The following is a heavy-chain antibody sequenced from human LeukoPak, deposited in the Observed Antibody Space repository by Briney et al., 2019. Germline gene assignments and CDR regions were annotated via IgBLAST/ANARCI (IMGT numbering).Heavy chain of an antibody. CDR2: INHSGST. CDR1: GGSFSGYY. J-gene: IGHJ5*02. CDR3: ARGGVVLPYNWFDP. V-gene: IGHV4-34*01. D-gene: IGHD3-22*01. Sequence: SETLSLTCAVYGGSFSGYYWSWIRQPPGKGLEWIGEINHSGSTNYNPSLKSRVTISVDTSKNQFSLKLSSVTAADTAVYYCARGGVVLPYNWFDPWGQGTLVTVSS.